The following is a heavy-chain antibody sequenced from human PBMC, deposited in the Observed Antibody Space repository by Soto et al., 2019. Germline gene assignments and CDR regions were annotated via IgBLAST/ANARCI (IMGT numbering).Heavy chain of an antibody. D-gene: IGHD5-12*01. CDR2: INPNGGAT. CDR3: ARESGGATATLDYYYFYMDV. Sequence: QVQLVQSGAEVKKPGASVKVSCKTSGDSFSAFYLHWVRQATGQGLEWLGWINPNGGATKYAQKFRGRVAMTRYTSIRTAYLELSSLRSDDTAIYYCARESGGATATLDYYYFYMDVWGKGTTVTVSS. J-gene: IGHJ6*03. CDR1: GDSFSAFY. V-gene: IGHV1-2*02.